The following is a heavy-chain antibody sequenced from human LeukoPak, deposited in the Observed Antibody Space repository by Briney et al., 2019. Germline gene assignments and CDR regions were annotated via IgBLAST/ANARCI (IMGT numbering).Heavy chain of an antibody. D-gene: IGHD4-23*01. CDR1: GYTFTGYY. CDR3: ARSFAVVTPVGDY. CDR2: ISAYNGNT. V-gene: IGHV1-18*04. J-gene: IGHJ4*02. Sequence: GASVKVSCKASGYTFTGYYMHWVRQAPGQGLEWMGWISAYNGNTNYAQKFQGRVTMTTDTSTSTAYMELRSLRSDDTAVYYCARSFAVVTPVGDYWGQGTLVTVSS.